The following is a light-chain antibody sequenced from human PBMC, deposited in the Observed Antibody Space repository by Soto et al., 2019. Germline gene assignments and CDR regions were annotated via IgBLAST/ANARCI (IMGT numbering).Light chain of an antibody. CDR2: DAS. CDR1: QSVSAW. Sequence: DIQMTQSPSTLSASVGDRITITCRAIQSVSAWVAWYQQKPGKAPKVVIYDASSLESGVPSRFAGSRSGTEFTLTINSLQPDDSATYYCQQYNNFPGTFGQGTKVDIK. CDR3: QQYNNFPGT. V-gene: IGKV1-5*01. J-gene: IGKJ1*01.